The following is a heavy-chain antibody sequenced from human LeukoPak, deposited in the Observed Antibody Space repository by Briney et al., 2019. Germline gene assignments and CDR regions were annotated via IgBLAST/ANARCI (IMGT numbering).Heavy chain of an antibody. CDR1: GGSISGYY. D-gene: IGHD6-6*01. Sequence: SETLSLTCTVSGGSISGYYWSWIRQPPGKGLEWIGYIYYSGSTNYNPSLKSRVTISVDTSKNQFSLKLSSVNAADTDVYSSARDARSSSHFDYWGQGTLVTVSS. CDR2: IYYSGST. J-gene: IGHJ4*02. V-gene: IGHV4-59*01. CDR3: ARDARSSSHFDY.